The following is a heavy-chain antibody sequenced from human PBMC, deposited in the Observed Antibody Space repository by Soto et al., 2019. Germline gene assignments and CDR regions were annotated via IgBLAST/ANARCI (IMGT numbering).Heavy chain of an antibody. CDR1: GASIASDHW. D-gene: IGHD2-15*01. Sequence: QVQLQESGPGLMKPSETLSLTCAVSGASIASDHWWTWIRQPPGKGLEWIAEVRHTGSTEYSPSLRSRVTISVDKAKNQISLKVRSVTAADTAVYYCTRRPYRSTSGGIDYWGQGTLVTVSS. CDR3: TRRPYRSTSGGIDY. J-gene: IGHJ4*02. CDR2: VRHTGST. V-gene: IGHV4-4*02.